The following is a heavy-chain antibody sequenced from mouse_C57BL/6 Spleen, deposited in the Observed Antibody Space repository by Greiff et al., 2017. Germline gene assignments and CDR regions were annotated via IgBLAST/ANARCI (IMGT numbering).Heavy chain of an antibody. J-gene: IGHJ2*01. CDR2: IDPENGDT. CDR1: GFNIKDDY. V-gene: IGHV14-4*01. CDR3: TRTEYEAY. Sequence: EVQLQQSGAELVRPGASVKLSCTASGFNIKDDYMHWVKQRPEQGLEWIGWIDPENGDTEYASKFQGKATITADTSSNTAYLQRSSLTSEDTAVYYCTRTEYEAYWGQGTTLTVSS. D-gene: IGHD2-4*01.